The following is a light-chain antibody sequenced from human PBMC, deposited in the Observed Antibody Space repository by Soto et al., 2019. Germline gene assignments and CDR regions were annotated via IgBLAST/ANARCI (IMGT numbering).Light chain of an antibody. CDR3: QQYGSSRT. CDR2: GAS. J-gene: IGKJ1*01. Sequence: EIVLTQSPGTLSLSPGEGATLSCRASQSVSSSYLAWYQQKPGQAPRLLIYGASSRATGIPDRFSGSGSGTDFTLTISRLEPEDCAVYYCQQYGSSRTFGQGTKVDIK. V-gene: IGKV3-20*01. CDR1: QSVSSSY.